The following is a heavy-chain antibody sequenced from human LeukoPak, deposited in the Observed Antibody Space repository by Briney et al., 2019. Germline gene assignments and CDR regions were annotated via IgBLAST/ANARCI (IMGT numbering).Heavy chain of an antibody. CDR3: TTDYYGSGSYYK. V-gene: IGHV3-15*01. J-gene: IGHJ4*02. D-gene: IGHD3-10*01. CDR1: GFTFSNAW. Sequence: GGSLRLSCAASGFTFSNAWMSWVRQAPGKGLEWVGRIKSKTDGGTTDYAAPVKGRFTISRDDSKNTLYLQMNSLKTEDTAVYYCTTDYYGSGSYYKWGQGTLVTVSS. CDR2: IKSKTDGGTT.